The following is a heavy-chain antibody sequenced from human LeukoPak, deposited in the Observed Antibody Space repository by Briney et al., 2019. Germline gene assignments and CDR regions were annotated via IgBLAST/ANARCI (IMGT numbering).Heavy chain of an antibody. CDR1: GFTFDDYA. Sequence: GGSLRLSCAASGFTFDDYAMHWVRQAPGKGLEWVSLISGDGGSTYYADSVKGRFTISRDNSKNSLYLQMNRLRTEDTALYYCAKESVSGWYAGHNWFDPGGQGTLVTVSA. V-gene: IGHV3-43*02. J-gene: IGHJ5*02. CDR2: ISGDGGST. CDR3: AKESVSGWYAGHNWFDP. D-gene: IGHD6-19*01.